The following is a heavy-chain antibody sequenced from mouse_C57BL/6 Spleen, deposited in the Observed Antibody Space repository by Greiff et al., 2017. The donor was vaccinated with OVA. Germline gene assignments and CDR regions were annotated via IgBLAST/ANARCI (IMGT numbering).Heavy chain of an antibody. J-gene: IGHJ2*01. CDR3: ARAAQALFYY. CDR1: GYAFTNYL. D-gene: IGHD3-2*02. V-gene: IGHV1-54*01. CDR2: INPGSGGT. Sequence: QVQLQQSGAELVRPGTSVKVSCKASGYAFTNYLIEWVKQRPGQGLEWIGVINPGSGGTNYNEKFKGKATLTADKSSSTAYMQLSSLTSEDSAVYFCARAAQALFYYWGQGTTLTVSS.